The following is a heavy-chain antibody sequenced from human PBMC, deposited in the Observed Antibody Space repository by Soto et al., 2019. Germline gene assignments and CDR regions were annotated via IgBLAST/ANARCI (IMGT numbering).Heavy chain of an antibody. V-gene: IGHV3-33*01. Sequence: AGGSLRLSCAASGFTFSSYGMHWVRQAPGKGLEWVAVIWYDGSNKYYADSVKGRFTISRDNSKNTLYLQMNSLRAEDTAVYYCARGAPYSSSWYGPRGFDYWGQGTLVTVSS. J-gene: IGHJ4*02. D-gene: IGHD6-13*01. CDR2: IWYDGSNK. CDR1: GFTFSSYG. CDR3: ARGAPYSSSWYGPRGFDY.